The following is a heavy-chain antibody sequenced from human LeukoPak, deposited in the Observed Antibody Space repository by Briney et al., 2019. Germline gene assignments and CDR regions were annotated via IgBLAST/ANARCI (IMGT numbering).Heavy chain of an antibody. Sequence: KSGGSLRLSCAASGFTFSNAWMSWVRQAPGKGLEWVGRIKSKTDGGTTDYAAPVKGRFTISRDDSKNTLYLQMNSLKTEDTAVYYCTTDLVSYNYDFWSGYYYYMDVWGKGTTVTVSS. CDR2: IKSKTDGGTT. D-gene: IGHD3-3*01. CDR1: GFTFSNAW. J-gene: IGHJ6*03. CDR3: TTDLVSYNYDFWSGYYYYMDV. V-gene: IGHV3-15*01.